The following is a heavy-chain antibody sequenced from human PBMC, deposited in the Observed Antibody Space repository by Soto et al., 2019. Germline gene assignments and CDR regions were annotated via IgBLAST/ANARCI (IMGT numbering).Heavy chain of an antibody. V-gene: IGHV1-8*01. J-gene: IGHJ4*02. CDR2: MNPNSGNT. CDR3: ARVLVICRRPPRSIVF. CDR1: GYTFTSYD. D-gene: IGHD6-6*01. Sequence: RASVKVSCKASGYTFTSYDINWVRQATGQGLEWMGWMNPNSGNTGYAQKFQGRVTMTRNTSISTAYMELSSLRSEDTAVYYCARVLVICRRPPRSIVFWGQGTLVTVSS.